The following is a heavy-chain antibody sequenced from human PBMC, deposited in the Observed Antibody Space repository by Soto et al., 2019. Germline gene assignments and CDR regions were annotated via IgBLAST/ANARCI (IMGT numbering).Heavy chain of an antibody. CDR3: VSDHNWVIMSRGSLDP. V-gene: IGHV4-59*01. Sequence: PSETLSLTCTVSGGSINSYYWSWILQPQGKSLEWIAYIYYSGITNYTPSLKSRVTISVDTFSNQFAMKLSFVTAADTVVYYCVSDHNWVIMSRGSLDPCGQRTLDTVSS. CDR2: IYYSGIT. CDR1: GGSINSYY. D-gene: IGHD2-21*01. J-gene: IGHJ5*02.